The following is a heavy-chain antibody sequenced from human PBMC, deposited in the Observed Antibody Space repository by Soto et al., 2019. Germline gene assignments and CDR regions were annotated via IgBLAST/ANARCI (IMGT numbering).Heavy chain of an antibody. Sequence: EVQLVESGGGLVQPGGSLRLSCVGSGFTFSNYWMHWVRQVPGKGPVWVPRVNSAGSQSSYADFVKGRFTVSRDNAKNTLYLEMNSLSADDTAVYYCATGGYSYGWGYWGQGTLVTVSS. V-gene: IGHV3-74*01. CDR1: GFTFSNYW. J-gene: IGHJ4*02. CDR2: VNSAGSQS. D-gene: IGHD5-18*01. CDR3: ATGGYSYGWGY.